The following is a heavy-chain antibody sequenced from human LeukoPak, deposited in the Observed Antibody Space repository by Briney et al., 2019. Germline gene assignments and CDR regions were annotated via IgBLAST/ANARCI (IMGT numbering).Heavy chain of an antibody. D-gene: IGHD1-26*01. V-gene: IGHV3-21*01. CDR3: SRDHFHAGSYYFY. Sequence: GGSLRLSCAASGFTFSSYSMNWVRQAPGKGLEWVSSISSSGNYIYYAGSMKGRFTISRDNAKSSVYLQMNSLRADDTAIYYCSRDHFHAGSYYFYWGQGTLVTVSS. CDR2: ISSSGNYI. CDR1: GFTFSSYS. J-gene: IGHJ4*02.